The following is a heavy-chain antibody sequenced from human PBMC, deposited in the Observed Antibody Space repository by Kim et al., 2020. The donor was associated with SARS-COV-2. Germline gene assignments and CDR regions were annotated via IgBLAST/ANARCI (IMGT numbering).Heavy chain of an antibody. J-gene: IGHJ4*02. CDR1: GFTFSSYA. Sequence: GGSLRLSCAASGFTFSSYAMSWVRQAPGKGLEWVSVISGSGGSTYYADSVKGRFTISRDNYKNTLYLQMNSLRAEDTAVYYCAKDLNGDYQFYYWGQGTLVTVSS. D-gene: IGHD4-17*01. CDR2: ISGSGGST. V-gene: IGHV3-23*01. CDR3: AKDLNGDYQFYY.